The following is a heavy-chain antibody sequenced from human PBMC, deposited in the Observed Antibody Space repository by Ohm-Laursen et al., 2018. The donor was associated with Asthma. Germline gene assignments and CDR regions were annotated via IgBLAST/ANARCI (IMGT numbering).Heavy chain of an antibody. J-gene: IGHJ4*02. Sequence: SLRLSCAASGFTFDDYAMHWVRQAPGKGLEWVSGISWNSGSIGYADSVKGRFTVSRDDSKNTLYLQMNSLRPDDTAVYYCARDVMEWYLPAFDFWGQGTLVTVSS. V-gene: IGHV3-9*01. CDR3: ARDVMEWYLPAFDF. CDR2: ISWNSGSI. D-gene: IGHD3-3*01. CDR1: GFTFDDYA.